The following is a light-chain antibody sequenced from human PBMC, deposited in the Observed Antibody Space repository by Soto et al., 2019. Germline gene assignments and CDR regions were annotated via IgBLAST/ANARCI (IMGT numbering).Light chain of an antibody. J-gene: IGKJ2*01. Sequence: EIVMTQSPATLSVSPGERATLSCRASQSVSSNLAWYQQKPGQAPRLLIYGASTRATGIPARFSGSGSGTAFTLTISSLQSEDFAVYYCQQYNNWPPPTFGQGTKLEIK. CDR1: QSVSSN. V-gene: IGKV3-15*01. CDR2: GAS. CDR3: QQYNNWPPPT.